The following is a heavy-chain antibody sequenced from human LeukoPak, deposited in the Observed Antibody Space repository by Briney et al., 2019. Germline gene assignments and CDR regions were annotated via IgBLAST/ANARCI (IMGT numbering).Heavy chain of an antibody. V-gene: IGHV3-74*01. CDR2: ISFDGSDA. D-gene: IGHD3-3*01. CDR1: GFTFSSYW. J-gene: IGHJ6*03. CDR3: AGEGFWSGYSFMDV. Sequence: GGSLRLSCVASGFTFSSYWMHWVRQAPGKGLVWVSCISFDGSDATYADSVKGRFTISRDNAKNTLYLQMNSLRAEDTAVYYCAGEGFWSGYSFMDVWGKGTTVTVSS.